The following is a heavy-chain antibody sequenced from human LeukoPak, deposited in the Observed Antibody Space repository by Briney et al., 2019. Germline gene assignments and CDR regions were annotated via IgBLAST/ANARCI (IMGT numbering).Heavy chain of an antibody. D-gene: IGHD6-19*01. CDR1: GFTFSSYG. J-gene: IGHJ4*02. Sequence: GGSLRLSCAASGFTFSSYGMHWVRQAPGKGLEWVAFIRYDGSNKYYADSVKGRFTISRDNAKNSLYLQMNSLRAEDTAVYYCARGVDSSGWYENYFDYWGQGTLVTVSS. CDR3: ARGVDSSGWYENYFDY. V-gene: IGHV3-30*02. CDR2: IRYDGSNK.